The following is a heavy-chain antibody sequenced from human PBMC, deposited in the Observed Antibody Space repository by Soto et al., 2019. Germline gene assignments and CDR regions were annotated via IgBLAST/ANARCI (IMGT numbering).Heavy chain of an antibody. D-gene: IGHD3-16*02. CDR2: INAANGNT. CDR3: ARSAVSPFGGLIGPFDY. V-gene: IGHV1-3*05. Sequence: QVPLVQSGAEEKKPGASVTVSCKASGFTFTKNAIHWVRQAPGQRLEWMGWINAANGNTKYSQKFQGRVTIIRDTSASTAYMELTSLRSEDTAVYYCARSAVSPFGGLIGPFDYWGQGTLVTVSS. J-gene: IGHJ4*02. CDR1: GFTFTKNA.